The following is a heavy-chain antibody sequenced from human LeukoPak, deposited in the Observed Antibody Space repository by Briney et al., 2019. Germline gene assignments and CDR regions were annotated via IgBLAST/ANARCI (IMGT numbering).Heavy chain of an antibody. CDR3: ARGRRYYYDSSGYFF. V-gene: IGHV4-34*01. J-gene: IGHJ4*02. CDR2: INHSGST. CDR1: GGSFSGYY. D-gene: IGHD3-22*01. Sequence: SETLSLTCAVYGGSFSGYYWSWIRQPPGKGLEWIGEINHSGSTNYNPSLKSRVIISVDTSKNQFSLKLSSVTAADTAVYYCARGRRYYYDSSGYFFWGQGTLVTVSS.